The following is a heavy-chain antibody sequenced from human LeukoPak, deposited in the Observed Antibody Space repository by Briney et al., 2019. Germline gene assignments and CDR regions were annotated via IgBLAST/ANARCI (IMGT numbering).Heavy chain of an antibody. V-gene: IGHV3-30*02. Sequence: GGSLRLSCAASGFTFSNYGMHWVRQAPGKGLEWVAFIRYDGSNKYYADSVKGRFTISRDNSKNTVYLQMNSLRVEDTAVYYCAKVKGYYYDSSGYYYDYWGQGTLVTVSS. J-gene: IGHJ4*02. D-gene: IGHD3-22*01. CDR2: IRYDGSNK. CDR1: GFTFSNYG. CDR3: AKVKGYYYDSSGYYYDY.